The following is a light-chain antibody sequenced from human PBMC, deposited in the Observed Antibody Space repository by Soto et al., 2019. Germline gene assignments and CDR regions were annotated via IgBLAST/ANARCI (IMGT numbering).Light chain of an antibody. CDR2: DVY. Sequence: QSALTQPRSVSGSPGQSVTISCTGTSSNVGAYNYVSWYQQHPGKAPKLMLYDVYKRPSGVPDRFSGSKSGNTASLTISRLQAEDEADYYCCSYAGSYMIFGGGTKLTVL. CDR1: SSNVGAYNY. V-gene: IGLV2-11*01. CDR3: CSYAGSYMI. J-gene: IGLJ2*01.